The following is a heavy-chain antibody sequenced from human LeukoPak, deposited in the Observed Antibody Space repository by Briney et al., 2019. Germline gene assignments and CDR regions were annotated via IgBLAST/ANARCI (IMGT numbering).Heavy chain of an antibody. CDR1: GFTFSIYA. D-gene: IGHD3-22*01. V-gene: IGHV3-23*01. Sequence: GGSLRLSCAASGFTFSIYAMSWVRQAPGKGLEWVSAIGGSGGSTYYADSVKGRFTISRDNSKNTLYLQMNSLRAEDTAVYYCAKDAGYYDSSGYYHFDYWGQGTLVTVSS. J-gene: IGHJ4*02. CDR2: IGGSGGST. CDR3: AKDAGYYDSSGYYHFDY.